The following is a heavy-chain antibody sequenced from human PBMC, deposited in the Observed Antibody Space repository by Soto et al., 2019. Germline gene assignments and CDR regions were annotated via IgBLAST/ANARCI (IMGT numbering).Heavy chain of an antibody. CDR1: GGSISSGAYY. CDR2: IYYSGST. V-gene: IGHV4-31*03. Sequence: SETLSLTCTVSGGSISSGAYYWSWVRQHPGKGLEWIGYIYYSGSTYFSPSLKRRLTISVDTSKNQFSLKLSSVTAADTAMYYCARARLCAVYAFDFWGQGTMVTVSS. J-gene: IGHJ3*01. D-gene: IGHD3-10*02. CDR3: ARARLCAVYAFDF.